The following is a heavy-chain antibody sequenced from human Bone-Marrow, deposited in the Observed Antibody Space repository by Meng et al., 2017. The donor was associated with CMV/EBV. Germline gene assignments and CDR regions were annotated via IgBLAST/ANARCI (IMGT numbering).Heavy chain of an antibody. V-gene: IGHV4-59*01. CDR2: IYYSGST. CDR3: ARARSGGRYYYGMDV. J-gene: IGHJ6*02. D-gene: IGHD1-26*01. Sequence: ESLKISCTVSGGSISSYYWSWIRQPPGKGLEWIGYIYYSGSTNYNPSLKSRVTISVDTSKNQFSLKLSSVTAADTAVYYCARARSGGRYYYGMDVWGQGTTVTVSS. CDR1: GGSISSYY.